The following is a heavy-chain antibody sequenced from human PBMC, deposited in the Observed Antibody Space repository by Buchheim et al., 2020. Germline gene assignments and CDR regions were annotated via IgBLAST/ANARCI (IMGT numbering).Heavy chain of an antibody. CDR1: GFTFSNYG. V-gene: IGHV3-33*06. Sequence: QVQLVESGGGVVQPGRSLRLSCVASGFTFSNYGMHWVRQAPGKGLEWVAVIWYDGSNKYYADSVKGRFTIYRDNSKNTLYLQMNSLRAEDTAVYYCAKDRAYYYDSSGYPKDWGQGTL. D-gene: IGHD3-22*01. J-gene: IGHJ4*02. CDR2: IWYDGSNK. CDR3: AKDRAYYYDSSGYPKD.